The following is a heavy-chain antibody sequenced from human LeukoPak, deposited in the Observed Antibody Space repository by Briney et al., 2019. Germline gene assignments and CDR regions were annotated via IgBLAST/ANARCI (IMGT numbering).Heavy chain of an antibody. V-gene: IGHV1-2*02. Sequence: ASVKVSCQASGYNFIAYYLHWVRQAPGQGLEWMGWLNPNNGGTQYAQKFDGRVAMTRDTSINTAYLDLSRLRSGDTAVYFCARFETTTFFNFWGQGTLVTVSS. D-gene: IGHD1-26*01. CDR2: LNPNNGGT. CDR1: GYNFIAYY. J-gene: IGHJ4*02. CDR3: ARFETTTFFNF.